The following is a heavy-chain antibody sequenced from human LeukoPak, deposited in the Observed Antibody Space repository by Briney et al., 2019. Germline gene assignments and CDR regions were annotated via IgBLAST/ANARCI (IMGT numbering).Heavy chain of an antibody. J-gene: IGHJ5*02. V-gene: IGHV3-30*04. CDR1: GFTFSSYA. CDR3: ARELRATRWFDP. Sequence: GGSPRLSCAASGFTFSSYAMHWVRQAPGKGLEWVAVISYDGSNKYYADSVKGRFTISRDNSKNTLYLQMNSLRAEDTAVYYCARELRATRWFDPWGQGTLVTVSS. CDR2: ISYDGSNK. D-gene: IGHD1-26*01.